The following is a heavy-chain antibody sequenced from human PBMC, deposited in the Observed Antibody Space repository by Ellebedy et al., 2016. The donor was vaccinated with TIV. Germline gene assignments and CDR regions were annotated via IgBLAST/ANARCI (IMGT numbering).Heavy chain of an antibody. CDR2: IRSTSSDK. CDR3: ARWEDYDFWSGYYY. Sequence: GESLKISCVASGFTFSNYNMNWVRQPPGKGLEWVSSIRSTSSDKYYAESVKGRFTISRDNAQNSLFLQMNSLRAEDTAVYYCARWEDYDFWSGYYYWGQGTLVTVSS. V-gene: IGHV3-21*01. J-gene: IGHJ4*02. D-gene: IGHD3-3*01. CDR1: GFTFSNYN.